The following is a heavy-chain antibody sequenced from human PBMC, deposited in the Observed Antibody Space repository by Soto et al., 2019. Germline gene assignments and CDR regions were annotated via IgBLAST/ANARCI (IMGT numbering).Heavy chain of an antibody. Sequence: TVSGGSISSGGYYWSWIRQHPGKGLEWIGYIYYSGSTYYNPSLKSRVTISVDTSKNQFSLKLSSVTAADTAVYYCASKVVVAAIPYWYFDLWGRGTLVTVSS. D-gene: IGHD2-15*01. CDR2: IYYSGST. V-gene: IGHV4-31*03. CDR3: ASKVVVAAIPYWYFDL. J-gene: IGHJ2*01. CDR1: GGSISSGGYY.